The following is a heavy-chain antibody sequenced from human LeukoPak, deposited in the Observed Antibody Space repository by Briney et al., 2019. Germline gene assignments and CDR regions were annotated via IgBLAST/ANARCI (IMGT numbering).Heavy chain of an antibody. CDR3: AREASSIAAP. J-gene: IGHJ5*02. CDR2: IIPIFGTA. CDR1: GGTFSSYA. Sequence: SVKVSCKASGGTFSSYAISWVQQAPGQGLEWMGGIIPIFGTANYAQKFQGRVTITADESTSTAYMELSSLRSEDTAVYYCAREASSIAAPWGQGTLVTVSS. D-gene: IGHD6-6*01. V-gene: IGHV1-69*13.